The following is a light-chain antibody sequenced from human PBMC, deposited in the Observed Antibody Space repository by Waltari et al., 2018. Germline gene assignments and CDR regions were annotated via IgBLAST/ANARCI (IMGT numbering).Light chain of an antibody. V-gene: IGKV3-15*01. CDR1: QNVNSN. J-gene: IGKJ2*01. Sequence: EVVMTQSPATLSVSPGESATLSCRASQNVNSNVAWYQQKPAQAPRLLIYGASSTATGIPARFSGSGSGTEFTLTISSLQSEDVAVYYCHQYNNWPPYTFGQGTKLEIK. CDR2: GAS. CDR3: HQYNNWPPYT.